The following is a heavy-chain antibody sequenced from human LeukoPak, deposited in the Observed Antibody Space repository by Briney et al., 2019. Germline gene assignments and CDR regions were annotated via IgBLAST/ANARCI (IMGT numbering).Heavy chain of an antibody. D-gene: IGHD3-22*01. J-gene: IGHJ6*03. CDR2: IRDDGSSK. V-gene: IGHV3-30*02. CDR3: AKAPRYYVFYYYFFMDV. CDR1: GFTFSSYG. Sequence: PGGSLRLSCAASGFTFSSYGMHWVRQAPGKGLEWVAFIRDDGSSKYYADSVKGRFTISRDNSKNTLYLQMNSLRAEETAVYYCAKAPRYYVFYYYFFMDVWGKGTTVTVSS.